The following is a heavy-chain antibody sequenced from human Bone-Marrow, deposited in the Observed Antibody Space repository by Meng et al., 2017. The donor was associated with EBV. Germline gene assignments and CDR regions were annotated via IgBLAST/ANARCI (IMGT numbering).Heavy chain of an antibody. CDR1: GFTFSDYY. D-gene: IGHD6-19*01. CDR3: ARGEQWLRHYYFDH. V-gene: IGHV3-11*01. CDR2: ISGPGSSV. J-gene: IGHJ4*02. Sequence: VQLGEGGGGLVQPGGSLRLSCVASGFTFSDYYMTWIRQAPGKGLEWVSYISGPGSSVYFADSVRGRFTISRDNAKNSLYLQMNSLRAEDTAVYYCARGEQWLRHYYFDHWGQGSLVTVSS.